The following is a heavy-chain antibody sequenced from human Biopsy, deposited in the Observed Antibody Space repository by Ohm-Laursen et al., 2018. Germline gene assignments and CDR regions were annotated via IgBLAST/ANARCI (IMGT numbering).Heavy chain of an antibody. CDR2: VYHSGTT. D-gene: IGHD5-24*01. CDR3: ARHDGNGPFALDS. CDR1: GDSISSGSNY. V-gene: IGHV4-39*01. J-gene: IGHJ4*02. Sequence: SQTLSLTCTVSGDSISSGSNYWAWIRQPPGKGLEWIGSVYHSGTTYYSPSLKSRVTISVDTSKNHLSLKVTSVTAADTAAYYCARHDGNGPFALDSWGQGTLVTVSS.